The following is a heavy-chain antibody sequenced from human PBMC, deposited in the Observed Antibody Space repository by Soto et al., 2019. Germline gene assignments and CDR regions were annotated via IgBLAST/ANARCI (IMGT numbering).Heavy chain of an antibody. CDR2: ISYDGSNK. J-gene: IGHJ4*02. D-gene: IGHD3-10*01. CDR3: ARDPMGRYYGSGSYYFDY. V-gene: IGHV3-30-3*01. CDR1: GFTFSSYA. Sequence: QVQLVESGGGVVQPGRSLRLSCAASGFTFSSYAMHWVRQAPGKGLEWVAVISYDGSNKYYEDSVKGRFTISRDNYKNTLYLQMDSLRAEDTAVYYCARDPMGRYYGSGSYYFDYWGQGTLVTVSS.